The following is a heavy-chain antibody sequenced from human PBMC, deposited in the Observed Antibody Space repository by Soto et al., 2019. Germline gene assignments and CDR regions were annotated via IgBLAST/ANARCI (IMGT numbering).Heavy chain of an antibody. D-gene: IGHD5-18*01. J-gene: IGHJ4*02. CDR1: GFTFSKYW. CDR2: IKGDESTT. CDR3: ARGGYGLWLNDY. Sequence: EVQLVESGGGLVQPGGSLRLSCVASGFTFSKYWIHWVRQAPGKGLVWVSRIKGDESTTNYADSVKGRFTISRDNANDVVFLHMNTMTADDTAVYYCARGGYGLWLNDYWGQGTLVTVSS. V-gene: IGHV3-74*01.